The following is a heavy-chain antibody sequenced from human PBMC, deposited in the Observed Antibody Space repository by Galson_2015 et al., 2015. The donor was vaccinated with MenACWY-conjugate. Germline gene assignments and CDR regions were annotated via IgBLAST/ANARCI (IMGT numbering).Heavy chain of an antibody. Sequence: QSEAEVKKPGESLRISCTGSGYSFRNYWIAWVRQVPGKGLEWMGIIYAGDSETRYSPSFRGQVTISADKSISTAYLEWSSLKASDTAMYYCARRMATIPSFDFWGQGTLVTVSS. D-gene: IGHD5-12*01. J-gene: IGHJ4*02. CDR2: IYAGDSET. CDR3: ARRMATIPSFDF. CDR1: GYSFRNYW. V-gene: IGHV5-51*03.